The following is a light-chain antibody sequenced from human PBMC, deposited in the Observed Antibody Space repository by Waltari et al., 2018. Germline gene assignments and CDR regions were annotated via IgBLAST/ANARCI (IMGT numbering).Light chain of an antibody. J-gene: IGLJ3*02. CDR3: CSYVGSNIYWV. CDR2: DIN. V-gene: IGLV2-11*01. CDR1: SSDVGGYNY. Sequence: QSALTQPRSVSGSPGQSVTISCTGTSSDVGGYNYVSWYQQHPDKAPKLIIYDINNRPAGVPERFSGSKSGNTASLTISGLQAEDESDYYCCSYVGSNIYWVFGGGTKLTVL.